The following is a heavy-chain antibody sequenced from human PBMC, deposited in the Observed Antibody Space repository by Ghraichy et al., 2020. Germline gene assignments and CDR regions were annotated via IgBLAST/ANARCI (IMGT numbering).Heavy chain of an antibody. J-gene: IGHJ4*02. V-gene: IGHV4-34*01. CDR1: GGSFSGYY. CDR2: INHSGST. D-gene: IGHD2-21*02. CDR3: ARSGRPMVTAIRARKRYFDY. Sequence: SETLSLTCAVYGGSFSGYYWSWIRQPPGKGLEWIGEINHSGSTNYNPSLKSRVTISVDTSKNQFSLKLSSVTAADTAVYYCARSGRPMVTAIRARKRYFDYWGQGTLVTVSS.